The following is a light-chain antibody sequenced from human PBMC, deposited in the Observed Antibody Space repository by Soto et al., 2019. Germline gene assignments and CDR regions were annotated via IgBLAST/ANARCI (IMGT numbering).Light chain of an antibody. CDR2: DVS. V-gene: IGLV2-11*01. Sequence: QSALTQPRSVSGSPGQSVTISCAGTNSDVGGYNSVSWYQQHPGKAPKLMIYDVSQRPSGVPDRFSGSKSANTASLTISGLQAEDEADYYCFSYAGSYTVYVFGTGTKLTVL. J-gene: IGLJ1*01. CDR3: FSYAGSYTVYV. CDR1: NSDVGGYNS.